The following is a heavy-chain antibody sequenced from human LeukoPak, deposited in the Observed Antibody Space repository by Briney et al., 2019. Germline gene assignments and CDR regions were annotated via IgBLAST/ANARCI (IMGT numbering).Heavy chain of an antibody. J-gene: IGHJ4*02. Sequence: GGSLRLSCAASGFTFSSYSMNWVRQAPGKGLEWVSSISTSSSYIYYADSMKGRFTISRDNAKNSLYLQMNSLRAEDTAVYYCARARFSRAATGLYYFDYWGQGTLVTVSS. CDR2: ISTSSSYI. CDR3: ARARFSRAATGLYYFDY. D-gene: IGHD6-13*01. V-gene: IGHV3-21*01. CDR1: GFTFSSYS.